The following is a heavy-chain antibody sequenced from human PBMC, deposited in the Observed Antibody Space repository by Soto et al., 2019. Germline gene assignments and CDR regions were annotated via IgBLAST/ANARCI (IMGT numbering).Heavy chain of an antibody. CDR3: SGCSGGACHKNYGMDV. D-gene: IGHD2-15*01. CDR1: GFTFSSCT. V-gene: IGHV3-21*06. Sequence: EVHLVESGGGLVKPGGSLRLSCAVSGFTFSSCTMNWVRQAPGKGLEWVSSISPSSGHIYYADSVKGRFTISRDNAKNSLFLQMNSLIGEDTAVYYYSGCSGGACHKNYGMDVWGQGTTVTVSS. J-gene: IGHJ6*02. CDR2: ISPSSGHI.